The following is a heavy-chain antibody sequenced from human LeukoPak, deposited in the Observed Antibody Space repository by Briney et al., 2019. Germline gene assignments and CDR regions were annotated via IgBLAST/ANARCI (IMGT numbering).Heavy chain of an antibody. V-gene: IGHV1-69*04. CDR3: ARTRKGRLGGNSGYFDY. D-gene: IGHD4-23*01. Sequence: ASVKVSCKASGGTFSSYAISWVRQAPGQGLEWMGRIIPILGIANYAQKFQGRVTITADKSTSTAYMELSSLRSEDTAVYYCARTRKGRLGGNSGYFDYWGQGTLVTVSS. CDR2: IIPILGIA. CDR1: GGTFSSYA. J-gene: IGHJ4*02.